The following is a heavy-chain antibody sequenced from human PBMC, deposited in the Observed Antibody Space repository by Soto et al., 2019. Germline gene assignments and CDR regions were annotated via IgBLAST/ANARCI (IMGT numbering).Heavy chain of an antibody. CDR1: GYTFASYA. CDR2: INAGNGST. J-gene: IGHJ6*02. V-gene: IGHV1-3*01. Sequence: ASVKVSCKASGYTFASYAMHWVRQAPGQRLEWMGWINAGNGSTKYSQKFQGRVTITRDTSASTAYMELSSLRSEDTAVYYCARDRKESRYYYYGMDVWGQGTTVTVSS. CDR3: ARDRKESRYYYYGMDV. D-gene: IGHD3-10*01.